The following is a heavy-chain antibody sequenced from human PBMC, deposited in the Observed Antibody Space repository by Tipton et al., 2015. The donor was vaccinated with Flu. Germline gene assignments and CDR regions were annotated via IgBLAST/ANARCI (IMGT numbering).Heavy chain of an antibody. V-gene: IGHV1-18*04. J-gene: IGHJ3*02. CDR3: ARGPNHGAFDI. D-gene: IGHD1-14*01. Sequence: QSGAEVKKPGASVKVSCKASGYTLISYGISWVRQAPGQGLEWMGWISAYNGDTKYAKKVQGRVTMTTGTSTNTAYMELRSLRSDDTAVYYCARGPNHGAFDIWGQGTMVTVSS. CDR2: ISAYNGDT. CDR1: GYTLISYG.